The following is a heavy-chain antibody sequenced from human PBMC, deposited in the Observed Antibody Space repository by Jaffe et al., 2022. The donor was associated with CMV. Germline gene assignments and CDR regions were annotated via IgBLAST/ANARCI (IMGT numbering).Heavy chain of an antibody. J-gene: IGHJ4*02. CDR1: GGSFSGYY. CDR3: ARAGGPFGGVIAQRRHPFDY. V-gene: IGHV4-34*01. CDR2: INHSGST. Sequence: QVQLQQWGAGLLKPSETLSLTCAVYGGSFSGYYWSWIRQPPGKGLEWIGEINHSGSTNYNPSLKSRVTISVDTSKNQFSLKLSSVTAADTAVYYCARAGGPFGGVIAQRRHPFDYWGQGTLVTVSS. D-gene: IGHD3-16*02.